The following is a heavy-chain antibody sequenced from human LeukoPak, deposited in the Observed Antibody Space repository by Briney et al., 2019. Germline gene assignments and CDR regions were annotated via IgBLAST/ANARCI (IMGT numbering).Heavy chain of an antibody. V-gene: IGHV3-11*04. Sequence: GGSLRLSCAASGFTFSDYYTSWIRQAPGKGLEWVSYISSSGSTIYYADSVKGRFTIFRDNTKNSLFLQLNSLRAEDTAVYYCVRDRGWYHFDLWGQGTLVTVSS. CDR3: VRDRGWYHFDL. D-gene: IGHD3-10*01. J-gene: IGHJ4*02. CDR2: ISSSGSTI. CDR1: GFTFSDYY.